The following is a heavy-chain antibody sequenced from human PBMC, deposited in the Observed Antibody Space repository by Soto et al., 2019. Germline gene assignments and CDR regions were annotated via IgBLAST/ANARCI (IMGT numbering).Heavy chain of an antibody. D-gene: IGHD2-8*01. V-gene: IGHV4-34*01. Sequence: PSETLSLTCAVYGGSFSGYYWSWIRQPPGKGLEWIGEINHSGSTNYNPSLKSRVTISVDTSKNQFSLKLSSVTAADTAVYYCARVILMVDWFDPWGQGTLVTVSS. CDR3: ARVILMVDWFDP. CDR1: GGSFSGYY. J-gene: IGHJ5*02. CDR2: INHSGST.